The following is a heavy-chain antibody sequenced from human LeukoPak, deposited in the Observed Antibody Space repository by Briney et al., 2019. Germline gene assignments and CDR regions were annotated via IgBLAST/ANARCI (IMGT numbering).Heavy chain of an antibody. D-gene: IGHD6-19*01. Sequence: GGSLRLSCAASGFTFSSYAMSWVRQAPGKGLEWVSAISGSGGSTYYADSVKGRFTISRDNSKNTLYLQMNSLRAEDTAVYYCAKDWSGWYVKGVPRGYFDYWGQGTLVTVSS. CDR3: AKDWSGWYVKGVPRGYFDY. CDR1: GFTFSSYA. J-gene: IGHJ4*02. CDR2: ISGSGGST. V-gene: IGHV3-23*01.